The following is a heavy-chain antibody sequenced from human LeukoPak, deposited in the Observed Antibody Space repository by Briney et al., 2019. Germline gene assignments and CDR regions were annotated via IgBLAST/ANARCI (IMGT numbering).Heavy chain of an antibody. J-gene: IGHJ6*03. CDR2: IYYSGST. CDR3: ARTTEGGYTYGYFYYYYMDV. D-gene: IGHD5-18*01. Sequence: SETLSLTCTVSGGSISSSSYYWGWIRQPPGKGLEWIGSIYYSGSTYYNPSLKSRVTISVDTSKNQFSLKLTSVAAADTAVYYCARTTEGGYTYGYFYYYYMDVWGKGTTVTISS. V-gene: IGHV4-39*07. CDR1: GGSISSSSYY.